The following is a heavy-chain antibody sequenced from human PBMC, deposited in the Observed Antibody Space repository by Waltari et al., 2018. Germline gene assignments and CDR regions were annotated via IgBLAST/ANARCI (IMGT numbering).Heavy chain of an antibody. CDR3: ASMNVDTAMVTFDY. CDR2: MYHSGST. CDR1: GGTIRSVGYY. D-gene: IGHD5-18*01. Sequence: QVQLQESGPGLAKTSPTLSLTCTVSGGTIRSVGYYWSWIRQHPGKGLEWIGYMYHSGSTYYNPSLKSRVTISVDRSKNQFSLKLSSVTAADTAVYYCASMNVDTAMVTFDYWGQGTLVTVSS. V-gene: IGHV4-31*03. J-gene: IGHJ4*02.